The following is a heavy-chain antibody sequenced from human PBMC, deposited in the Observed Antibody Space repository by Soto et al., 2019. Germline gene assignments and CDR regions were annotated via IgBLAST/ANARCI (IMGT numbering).Heavy chain of an antibody. CDR1: GFTLGSYA. D-gene: IGHD2-21*01. J-gene: IGHJ1*01. V-gene: IGHV3-23*01. CDR2: IRGTGDDT. Sequence: GGSLRLSCAASGFTLGSYAMSWVRQPPGKGLEWVSAIRGTGDDTYYADPVKGRFTISRDNSKSMLYLQVDSLRAEDTAVYYCVLNRIESALLLFAFCGQGSLVPGSS. CDR3: VLNRIESALLLFAF.